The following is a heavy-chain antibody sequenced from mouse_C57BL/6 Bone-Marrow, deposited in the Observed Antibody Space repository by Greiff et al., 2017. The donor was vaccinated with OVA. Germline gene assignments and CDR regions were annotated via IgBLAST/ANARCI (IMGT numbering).Heavy chain of an antibody. D-gene: IGHD2-4*01. CDR2: IDPNSGGT. Sequence: QVQLKQPGAELVKPGASVQLSCKASGYTFTSYWMHWVKQRPGRGLEWIGRIDPNSGGTKYNEKFKSKATLTVDKPSSTAYMQLSSLTSEDSAVYYCARKGIYYDYDGGYFDVWGTGTTVTVSS. CDR1: GYTFTSYW. V-gene: IGHV1-72*01. J-gene: IGHJ1*03. CDR3: ARKGIYYDYDGGYFDV.